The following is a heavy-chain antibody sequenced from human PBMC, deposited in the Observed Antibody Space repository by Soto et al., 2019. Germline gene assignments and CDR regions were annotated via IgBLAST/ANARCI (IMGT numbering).Heavy chain of an antibody. Sequence: PGGSLRLSCASSGFTFTTYGMSWVRQAPGKGLEWVSGISGSGASAYYADSVKGRFTISRDNSKNTLFLQMNSLRGEDTALYYCAKVISELVADDAFDIWGQGTMVTVSS. D-gene: IGHD2-2*01. J-gene: IGHJ3*02. V-gene: IGHV3-23*01. CDR2: ISGSGASA. CDR1: GFTFTTYG. CDR3: AKVISELVADDAFDI.